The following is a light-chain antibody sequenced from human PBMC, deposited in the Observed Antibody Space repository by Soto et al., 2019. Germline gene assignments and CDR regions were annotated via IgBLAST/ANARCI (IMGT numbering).Light chain of an antibody. CDR3: QQSYNSPPIT. CDR1: QNIFSS. V-gene: IGKV1-39*01. CDR2: AAF. Sequence: DIQLTQSPSSLSASVGDKVTVTCRSGQNIFSSLNRYQQKPGKAPKLLIYAAFSLQSGVPSRFSGSGSGTDFTLTITSLQPEDFATYYCQQSYNSPPITFGQGTRLEIK. J-gene: IGKJ5*01.